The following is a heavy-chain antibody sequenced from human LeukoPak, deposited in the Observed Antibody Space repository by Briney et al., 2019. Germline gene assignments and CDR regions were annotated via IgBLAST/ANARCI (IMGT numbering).Heavy chain of an antibody. CDR2: IKKKIEGGTT. V-gene: IGHV3-15*01. CDR3: TTRITTTSDF. CDR1: GFTFSNVW. D-gene: IGHD3-22*01. Sequence: GGSLRLPCAASGFTFSNVWMNWVRQAPGKGLEWIGRIKKKIEGGTTEYAAPVKGRFTISRDDSKNTLYLQMNSLTTEDTAVYYCTTRITTTSDFWGQGTLVTVSS. J-gene: IGHJ4*02.